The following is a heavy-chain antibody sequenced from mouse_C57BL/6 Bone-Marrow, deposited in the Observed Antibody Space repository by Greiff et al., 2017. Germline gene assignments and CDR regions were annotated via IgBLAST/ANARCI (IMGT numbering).Heavy chain of an antibody. CDR3: ARKRIVAD. J-gene: IGHJ3*01. V-gene: IGHV1-76*01. CDR1: GYTFTDYY. Sequence: QVQLQQSGPVLVKPGASVKMSCKASGYTFTDYYINWVKQRPGQGLEWIARIYPGSGNTYYNEKFKGKATLTAEKSSSTAYMQLSSLTSEDSAVYFCARKRIVADWGQGTLVTVSA. D-gene: IGHD2-5*01. CDR2: IYPGSGNT.